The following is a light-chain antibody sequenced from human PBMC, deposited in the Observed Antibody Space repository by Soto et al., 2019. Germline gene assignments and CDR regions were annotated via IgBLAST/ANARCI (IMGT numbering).Light chain of an antibody. Sequence: EIVLTQSPGTLSLSPGERVTLSCRASQRVSTSYLAWYQQKPGQAPRLLIYGASSRATGIPDSFSGSGSGTDFTLTISRLEPEDFAVYYCQQYGSSPPYTFGQGTKLEIK. CDR2: GAS. J-gene: IGKJ2*01. CDR1: QRVSTSY. V-gene: IGKV3-20*01. CDR3: QQYGSSPPYT.